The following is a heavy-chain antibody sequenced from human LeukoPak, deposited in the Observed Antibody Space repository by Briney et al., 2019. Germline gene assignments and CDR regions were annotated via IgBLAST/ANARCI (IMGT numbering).Heavy chain of an antibody. D-gene: IGHD2-2*01. J-gene: IGHJ5*02. CDR2: INPDNGGT. V-gene: IGHV1-2*02. CDR3: TREARVGNWFDP. Sequence: ASVTVSCTASGYTFTDYYIHWVRQAPGQGLEWMGWINPDNGGTNYAQNLQGRVTMTRDTAIRTVYMDLSRLRSDDTAVFYCTREARVGNWFDPWGQGTQVTVSS. CDR1: GYTFTDYY.